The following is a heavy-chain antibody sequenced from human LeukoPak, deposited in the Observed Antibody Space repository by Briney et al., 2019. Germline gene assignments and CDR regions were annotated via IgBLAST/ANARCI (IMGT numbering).Heavy chain of an antibody. CDR3: ARTPLGSKHAFDI. J-gene: IGHJ3*02. V-gene: IGHV1-18*01. D-gene: IGHD7-27*01. Sequence: ASVKVSCKTSGYIFINEGISWVRQAPGQRLDWMGWISPKTGNKIYAQKFQARVTLTTDTSTSTAYMELRSLRSDDTATYYCARTPLGSKHAFDIWGQGTMVTVSS. CDR2: ISPKTGNK. CDR1: GYIFINEG.